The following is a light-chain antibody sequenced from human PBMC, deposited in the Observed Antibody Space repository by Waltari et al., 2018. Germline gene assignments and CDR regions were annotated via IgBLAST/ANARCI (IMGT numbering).Light chain of an antibody. CDR2: GAS. Sequence: EIVLTQSPGTLSLSPGERGSLSCRASQIVRSRYLAWYQQKPGQAPRLLIYGASSRATGIPDRFSGSGSGTDFTLTISRLEPEDFADYYCQQYGSSPQMFGQGTKVEIK. V-gene: IGKV3-20*01. CDR1: QIVRSRY. CDR3: QQYGSSPQM. J-gene: IGKJ1*01.